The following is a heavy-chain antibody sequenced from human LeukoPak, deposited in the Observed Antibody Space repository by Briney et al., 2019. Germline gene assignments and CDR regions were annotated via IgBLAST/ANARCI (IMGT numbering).Heavy chain of an antibody. CDR2: IIGSGGST. V-gene: IGHV3-23*01. Sequence: GGSLRLSCAASGFTFSSYAMSWVRQAPGKGLEWVSTIIGSGGSTDYADSVKSRFTTSRDNSRNTLYLQMISLRAEDTTVYYCAKLAGYCSGRSCWYFDYWGQGTLVTVSS. D-gene: IGHD2-15*01. CDR3: AKLAGYCSGRSCWYFDY. J-gene: IGHJ4*02. CDR1: GFTFSSYA.